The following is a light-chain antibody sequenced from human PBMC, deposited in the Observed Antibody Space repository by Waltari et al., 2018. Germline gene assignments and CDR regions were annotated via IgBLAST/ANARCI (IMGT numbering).Light chain of an antibody. Sequence: DIRMTQSPSSLSASVGDRVTITCRASQGISSYLAWFQQKPGKAPTCLLYAASSLQSGVPPKCSSSGSGTDFTLTISSLQPEDVATDYCQQYNSYFFTFGPGTKVDIK. CDR3: QQYNSYFFT. CDR1: QGISSY. J-gene: IGKJ3*01. CDR2: AAS. V-gene: IGKV1-16*02.